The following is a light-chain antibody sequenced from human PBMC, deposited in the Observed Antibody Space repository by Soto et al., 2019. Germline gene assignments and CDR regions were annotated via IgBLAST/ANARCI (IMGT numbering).Light chain of an antibody. V-gene: IGLV2-14*01. CDR2: EVS. Sequence: QSALTQPASVSGSPGQSITISCTGTSSDVGGYDYVSWYQHHPGKAPKLMIYEVSNRPSGVSNRFSGSKSGNTASLTISGLQAEDEADYYCSSYTSGSTPYVFGTGTKLTVL. CDR3: SSYTSGSTPYV. CDR1: SSDVGGYDY. J-gene: IGLJ1*01.